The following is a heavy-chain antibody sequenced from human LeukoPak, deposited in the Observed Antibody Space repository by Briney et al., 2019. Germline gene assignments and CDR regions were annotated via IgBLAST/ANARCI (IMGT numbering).Heavy chain of an antibody. V-gene: IGHV3-11*04. CDR3: ARILGVVVITTWWFDP. D-gene: IGHD3-22*01. J-gene: IGHJ5*02. Sequence: GGSLRLSCAASGFTFSDYYMSWIRQAPGRGLEWVSYISSSGSTIYYADSVKGRFTISRDNAKNSLYLQMNSLRAEDTAVYYCARILGVVVITTWWFDPWGQGTLVTVSS. CDR2: ISSSGSTI. CDR1: GFTFSDYY.